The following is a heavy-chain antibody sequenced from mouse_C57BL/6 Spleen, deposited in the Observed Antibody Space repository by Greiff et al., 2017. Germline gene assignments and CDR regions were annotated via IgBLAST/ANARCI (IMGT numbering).Heavy chain of an antibody. CDR2: ISSGSSTI. J-gene: IGHJ2*01. V-gene: IGHV5-17*01. Sequence: EVNLVESGGGLVKPGGSLKLSCAASGFTFSDYGMHWVRQAPEKGLEWVAYISSGSSTIYYADTVKGRFTISRDNAKNTLFLQMTSLRSEDTAMYYCARNYGSSLYYFDYWGQGTTLTVSS. CDR1: GFTFSDYG. CDR3: ARNYGSSLYYFDY. D-gene: IGHD1-1*01.